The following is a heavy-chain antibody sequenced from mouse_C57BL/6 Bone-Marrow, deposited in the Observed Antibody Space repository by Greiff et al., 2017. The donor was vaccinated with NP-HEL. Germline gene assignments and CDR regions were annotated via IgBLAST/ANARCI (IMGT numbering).Heavy chain of an antibody. CDR1: GFNIKDDY. CDR3: ILYGSSYYAMDY. V-gene: IGHV14-4*01. CDR2: IDPENGDT. J-gene: IGHJ4*01. Sequence: EVQLQQSGAELVRPGASVKLSCTASGFNIKDDYMHWVKPRPEQGLEWIGWIDPENGDTEYASKFQGKATITADTSSNTAYLQLSSLTSEDTAVYYCILYGSSYYAMDYWGQGTSVTVSS. D-gene: IGHD1-1*01.